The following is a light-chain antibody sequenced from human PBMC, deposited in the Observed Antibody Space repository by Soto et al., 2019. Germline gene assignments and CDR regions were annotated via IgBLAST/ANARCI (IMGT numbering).Light chain of an antibody. CDR3: LLYFGGIVI. V-gene: IGLV7-43*01. CDR1: TGAVTSGHY. CDR2: STD. J-gene: IGLJ2*01. Sequence: QAVVTQEPSLTVYPGGTVTLTCASSTGAVTSGHYANWLQQKPGQAPRALIYSTDSKHSWTPARFSGSLLGGKAALTLSGVRPEDEADYYCLLYFGGIVIFGGGTKLTVL.